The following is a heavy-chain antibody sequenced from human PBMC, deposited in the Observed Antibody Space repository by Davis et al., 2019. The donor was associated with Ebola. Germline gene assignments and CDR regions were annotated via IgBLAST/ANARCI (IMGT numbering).Heavy chain of an antibody. Sequence: GESLKISCAASGFTFSSYAMHWVRQAPGKGLEWVAVISYDGSNKYYADSVKGRFTISRDNSKNTLYLQMNSLRAEDTAVYYCARESRIVGATHTFDYWGQGTLVTVSS. V-gene: IGHV3-30-3*01. D-gene: IGHD1-26*01. CDR2: ISYDGSNK. CDR1: GFTFSSYA. J-gene: IGHJ4*02. CDR3: ARESRIVGATHTFDY.